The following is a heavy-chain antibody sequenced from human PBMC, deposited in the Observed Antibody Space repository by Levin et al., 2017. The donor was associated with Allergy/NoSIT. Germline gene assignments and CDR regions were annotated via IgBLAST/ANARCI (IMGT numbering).Heavy chain of an antibody. D-gene: IGHD6-13*01. V-gene: IGHV3-30*18. CDR3: AKDVVFGTSSWALDF. CDR1: GFSFRSFG. Sequence: GGSLRLSCAASGFSFRSFGMHWARQSPGKGLEWLAVISYDGSDTYYADSVKGRFSISRDNSKNTLYLQMNSLRGEDAAGYYCAKDVVFGTSSWALDFWGQGILVTVSS. CDR2: ISYDGSDT. J-gene: IGHJ4*02.